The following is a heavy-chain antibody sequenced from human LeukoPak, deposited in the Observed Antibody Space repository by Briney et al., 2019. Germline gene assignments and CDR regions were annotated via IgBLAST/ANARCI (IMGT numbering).Heavy chain of an antibody. CDR2: ISAYNGNT. V-gene: IGHV1-18*01. J-gene: IGHJ6*02. CDR3: ARGAGYSSSRRKNYNYGMDV. CDR1: GYTFTSYG. Sequence: GASVKVSCKASGYTFTSYGISWVRQAPGQGLEWMGWISAYNGNTNYAQKLQGRVTMTTDTSTSTAYMELRSLRSDDTAVYYCARGAGYSSSRRKNYNYGMDVWGQGTTVTVS. D-gene: IGHD6-6*01.